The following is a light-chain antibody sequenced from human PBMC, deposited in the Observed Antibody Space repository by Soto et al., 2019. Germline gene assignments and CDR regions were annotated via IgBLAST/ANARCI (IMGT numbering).Light chain of an antibody. CDR3: HQLNSYPRT. J-gene: IGKJ1*01. V-gene: IGKV1-9*01. CDR2: SAS. Sequence: IQLTQSPSSLSASVGDSVTITCRASQGISYYLAWYQQRPGKAPKLLIYSASTLQSGVPSRFRGSGSGTDFTLTITSLQPEDSATYYCHQLNSYPRTFGQGTNVDIK. CDR1: QGISYY.